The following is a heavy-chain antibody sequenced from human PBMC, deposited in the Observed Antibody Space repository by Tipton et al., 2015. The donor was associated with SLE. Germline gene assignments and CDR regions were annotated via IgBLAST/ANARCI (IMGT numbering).Heavy chain of an antibody. CDR3: ARTGSQPHHQIYGMDV. CDR1: GGSVSSSRYY. CDR2: IYQSGTT. D-gene: IGHD1-14*01. J-gene: IGHJ6*02. V-gene: IGHV4-31*03. Sequence: TLSLTCTVSGGSVSSSRYYWSWIRQYPGKGLEWIGCIYQSGTTFYNPSLKSRVTISVDTSKNQFSLNLSSVTAADTAVYYCARTGSQPHHQIYGMDVWGPGTSVTVSS.